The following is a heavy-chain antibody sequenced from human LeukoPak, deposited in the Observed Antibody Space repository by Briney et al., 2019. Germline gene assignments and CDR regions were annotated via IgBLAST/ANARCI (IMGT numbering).Heavy chain of an antibody. CDR2: ISGSGGST. CDR3: AKDPSWSGYYFEYFQH. D-gene: IGHD3-3*01. J-gene: IGHJ1*01. Sequence: GGSLRLSCAASGFTFSSYAMSWVRQAPGKGLEWVSAISGSGGSTYYADSVKGRFTISRDNSKNTLYLQMNSLRAEDTAVYYCAKDPSWSGYYFEYFQHWGQGTLVTVSS. CDR1: GFTFSSYA. V-gene: IGHV3-23*01.